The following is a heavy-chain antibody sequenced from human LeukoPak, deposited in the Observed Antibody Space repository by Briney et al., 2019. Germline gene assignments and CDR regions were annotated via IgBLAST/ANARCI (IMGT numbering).Heavy chain of an antibody. CDR2: ISGSGEST. CDR3: ARARDIVVVVAAELDY. V-gene: IGHV3-23*01. J-gene: IGHJ4*02. D-gene: IGHD2-15*01. Sequence: GGSLRLSCAASGFTFSSYAMSWVRQAPGKGLEWVSVISGSGESTYYADSVKGQFTISRDNSKNTLYLQLNSLRAGDTAVYYCARARDIVVVVAAELDYWGQGTLVTVSS. CDR1: GFTFSSYA.